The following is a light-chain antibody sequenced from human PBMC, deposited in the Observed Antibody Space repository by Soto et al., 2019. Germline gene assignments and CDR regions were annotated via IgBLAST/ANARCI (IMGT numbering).Light chain of an antibody. CDR2: DAS. V-gene: IGKV1-33*01. J-gene: IGKJ4*01. CDR1: QDITNY. Sequence: DIQMTQSPSSLSASVGDRVTITCQASQDITNYLNWYQQKPGKAPDLLIYDASNLETGVSSRFSGHGSGTDFTFTISTLQPEDIGTYFCQQYHDLPLSFGGRTTVEIK. CDR3: QQYHDLPLS.